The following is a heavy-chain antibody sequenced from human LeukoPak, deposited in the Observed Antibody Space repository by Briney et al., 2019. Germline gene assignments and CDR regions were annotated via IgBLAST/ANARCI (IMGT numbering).Heavy chain of an antibody. Sequence: ASVKVSCKVSGYTLTELSMHCVRQAPGKGLEWTGGFDPEDGETIYAQKFQGRVTMTEDTSTDTAYMELSSLRSEDTAVYYCATAEDRFGVVISFDYWGQGTLVTVSS. CDR1: GYTLTELS. V-gene: IGHV1-24*01. CDR2: FDPEDGET. J-gene: IGHJ4*02. D-gene: IGHD3-3*01. CDR3: ATAEDRFGVVISFDY.